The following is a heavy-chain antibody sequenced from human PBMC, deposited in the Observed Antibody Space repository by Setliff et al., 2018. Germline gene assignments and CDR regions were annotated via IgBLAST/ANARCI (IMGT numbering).Heavy chain of an antibody. J-gene: IGHJ6*03. CDR1: GSTFTDSI. D-gene: IGHD5-18*01. CDR3: ARGGHIRYDYYYMDV. V-gene: IGHV1-18*01. Sequence: ASVKVSRKAPGSTFTDSIVNWVRQAPGQGLEWVGWLSPYSGNTYSAQKFQGRVTMTSDTSTSTVYMELSSLRSEDTALYYCARGGHIRYDYYYMDVWGKGTTVTVSS. CDR2: LSPYSGNT.